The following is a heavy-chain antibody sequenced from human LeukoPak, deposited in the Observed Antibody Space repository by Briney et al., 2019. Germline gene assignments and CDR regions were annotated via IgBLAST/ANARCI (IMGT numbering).Heavy chain of an antibody. Sequence: PGGSLRLSCAASGFTVSSNYMSWVRQAPGKGLEWVSVIYSGGSTYYADSVKGRFTISSDNSKNTLYLQMNSLRAEDTAVYYCARVNTMVRGVITPDAFDIWGQGTMVTVSS. CDR1: GFTVSSNY. J-gene: IGHJ3*02. CDR2: IYSGGST. CDR3: ARVNTMVRGVITPDAFDI. D-gene: IGHD3-10*01. V-gene: IGHV3-53*01.